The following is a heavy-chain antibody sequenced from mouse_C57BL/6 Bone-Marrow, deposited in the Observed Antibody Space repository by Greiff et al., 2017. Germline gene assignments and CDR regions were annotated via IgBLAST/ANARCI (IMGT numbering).Heavy chain of an antibody. Sequence: VQLQQSGPELVKPGASVKISCKASGYAFSSSWMNWVKQRPGKGLEWIGWIYPRDGSTKYNEKFKGKATLTVDPSSSTAYMELHSLTSEDSAVYFCARSRRLYFDYWGQGTTLTVSS. J-gene: IGHJ2*01. V-gene: IGHV1-85*01. CDR1: GYAFSSSW. CDR3: ARSRRLYFDY. CDR2: IYPRDGST.